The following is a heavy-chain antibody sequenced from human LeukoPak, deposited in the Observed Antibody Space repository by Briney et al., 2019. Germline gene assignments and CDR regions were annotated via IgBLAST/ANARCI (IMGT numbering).Heavy chain of an antibody. CDR2: IYYSGST. CDR1: GGSISSYY. CDR3: ARDRRAGQSGYWFDP. D-gene: IGHD3-22*01. Sequence: SETLSLTCTVSGGSISSYYWSWIRQPPGKGLEWLGYIYYSGSTYYTPSLKSRVTISVDTSKNQFSLKLTSVTAADTAVYYCARDRRAGQSGYWFDPWGQGTLVTVSS. J-gene: IGHJ5*02. V-gene: IGHV4-59*01.